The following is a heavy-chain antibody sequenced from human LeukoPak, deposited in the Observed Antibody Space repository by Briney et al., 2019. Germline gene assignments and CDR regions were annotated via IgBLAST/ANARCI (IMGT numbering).Heavy chain of an antibody. CDR2: ISAYNGNT. Sequence: GAPVKVSCKASGYAFTSYGISWVRQAPGQGLEWMGWISAYNGNTNYAQKLQGRVTMTTDTSTSTAYMELRSLRSDDTAVYYCARSRTAAGSFVYWGQGTLVTVSS. CDR3: ARSRTAAGSFVY. J-gene: IGHJ4*02. CDR1: GYAFTSYG. D-gene: IGHD6-13*01. V-gene: IGHV1-18*01.